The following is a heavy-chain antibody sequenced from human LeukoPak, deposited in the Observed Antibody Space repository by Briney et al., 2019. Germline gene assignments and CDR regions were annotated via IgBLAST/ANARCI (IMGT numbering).Heavy chain of an antibody. CDR2: IKQDGSQK. CDR1: GFTFSSNW. Sequence: GGSLRLSCAASGFTFSSNWMSWVRQAPGKGLEWVANIKQDGSQKYYVDSVKGRFTISRDNAKKSLYLQMNSLRAEDTAVYYCARETPDSSGWDWGQGTLVTVSS. CDR3: ARETPDSSGWD. D-gene: IGHD6-19*01. J-gene: IGHJ4*02. V-gene: IGHV3-7*01.